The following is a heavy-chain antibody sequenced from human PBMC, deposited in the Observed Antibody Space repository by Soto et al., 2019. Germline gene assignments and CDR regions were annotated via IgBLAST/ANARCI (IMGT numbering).Heavy chain of an antibody. J-gene: IGHJ6*02. D-gene: IGHD2-2*01. Sequence: EVQLLESGGGLKQPGESLRLSCAASGFSFSSYAMSWVRQAPGKGLEWVSGIRDSGGNTYYADSVKGRFTISRDNSKNTVYLQMNSLRAEDTAVYYCANRFVIVPAVLGRNYHYGMDVWGQGTTVTVSS. V-gene: IGHV3-23*01. CDR3: ANRFVIVPAVLGRNYHYGMDV. CDR2: IRDSGGNT. CDR1: GFSFSSYA.